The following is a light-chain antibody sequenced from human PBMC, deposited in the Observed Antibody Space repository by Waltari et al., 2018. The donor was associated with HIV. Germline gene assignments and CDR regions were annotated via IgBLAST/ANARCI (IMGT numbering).Light chain of an antibody. CDR1: NSDVGRYNY. CDR2: DVS. Sequence: QSALTQPRSVSGSLGQSVTISCTGTNSDVGRYNYVSWFQQHPGKAPKLMIYDVSKRPSGVLDRVSGSNAGNTASLTISGLQAEDEADYYCCSYAGSIPFVFGSGTKLTVL. CDR3: CSYAGSIPFV. J-gene: IGLJ1*01. V-gene: IGLV2-11*01.